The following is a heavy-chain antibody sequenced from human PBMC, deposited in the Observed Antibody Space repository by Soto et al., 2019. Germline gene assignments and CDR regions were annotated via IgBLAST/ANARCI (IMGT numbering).Heavy chain of an antibody. CDR1: GYTFTSYD. V-gene: IGHV1-8*01. CDR3: ARVTTYYDILNGYPQGFGP. Sequence: QVQLVQSGAEVKKPGASVKVSCKASGYTFTSYDINWVRQATGQGLEWMGWMNPNSATTGYAQKFQGRVTMTRNNSISKAYMELSSLRFEDTAVYYCARVTTYYDILNGYPQGFGPWGQGTLVTVSS. CDR2: MNPNSATT. J-gene: IGHJ5*02. D-gene: IGHD3-9*01.